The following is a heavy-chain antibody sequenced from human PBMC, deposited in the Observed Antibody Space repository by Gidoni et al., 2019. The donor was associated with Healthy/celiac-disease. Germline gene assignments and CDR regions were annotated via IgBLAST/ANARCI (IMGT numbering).Heavy chain of an antibody. Sequence: QLQLQESGSGLVKPSQTLSLTCAVSGGSISSGGYSWSWIRQPPGKGLEWIGYIYHSGSTYYNPSLKSRVTISVDRSKNQFSLKLSSVTAADTAVYYCARGSIAAAGTSAGSNWFDPWGQGTLVTVSS. CDR3: ARGSIAAAGTSAGSNWFDP. CDR2: IYHSGST. D-gene: IGHD6-13*01. CDR1: GGSISSGGYS. V-gene: IGHV4-30-2*01. J-gene: IGHJ5*02.